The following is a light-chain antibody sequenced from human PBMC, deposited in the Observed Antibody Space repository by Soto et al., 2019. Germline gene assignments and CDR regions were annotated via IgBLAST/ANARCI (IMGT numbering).Light chain of an antibody. CDR2: KAS. J-gene: IGKJ1*01. CDR1: QTISSW. CDR3: QQSYSRPRT. Sequence: DIQMTQSPSTLSGSVGDRVTITCRASQTISSWLAWYQQKPGKAPKLLIYKASTLKSGVPSRFSGSGSGTEFTLTISSLQPDDFATYFCQQSYSRPRTFGQGTKVDI. V-gene: IGKV1-5*03.